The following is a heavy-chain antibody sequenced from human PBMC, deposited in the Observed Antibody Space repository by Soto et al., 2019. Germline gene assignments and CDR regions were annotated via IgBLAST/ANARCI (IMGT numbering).Heavy chain of an antibody. CDR2: ISSSSSTI. J-gene: IGHJ4*02. CDR3: ARDVVGASD. Sequence: PGGSLRLSCVGSGYTFSTFAMDGVRQAPGKGLEWVSYISSSSSTIYYADSVKGRFTISRDNATNSLYLQMNSLRDEDTAVYYCARDVVGASDWGQGTLVTVSS. V-gene: IGHV3-48*02. CDR1: GYTFSTFA. D-gene: IGHD1-26*01.